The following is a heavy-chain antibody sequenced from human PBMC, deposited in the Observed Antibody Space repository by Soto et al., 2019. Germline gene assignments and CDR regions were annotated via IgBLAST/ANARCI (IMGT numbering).Heavy chain of an antibody. Sequence: PGGSLRLSCAASGFTFSDAWMSWVRQAPGKGLEWVGRIKSKTEGATRDFAAPVKGRFAISRDDSKNTVYLQMNGLKIEDSGVYFCGAGTGRSDFDYWGLGTLVTVSS. J-gene: IGHJ4*02. CDR2: IKSKTEGATR. D-gene: IGHD3-3*01. CDR1: GFTFSDAW. V-gene: IGHV3-15*01. CDR3: GAGTGRSDFDY.